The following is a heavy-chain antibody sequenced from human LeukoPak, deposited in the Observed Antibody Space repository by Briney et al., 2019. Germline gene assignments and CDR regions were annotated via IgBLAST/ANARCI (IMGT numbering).Heavy chain of an antibody. CDR3: ARDQEGIAARPEPYFDY. V-gene: IGHV1-2*02. CDR2: INPNSGGT. Sequence: ASVKVSCKASGYTFTGYYMHWVRQAPGQGLEWMGWINPNSGGTNYAQKFQGRVTMTRGTSISTAYMELSRLRSDDTAVYYCARDQEGIAARPEPYFDYWGQGTLVTVSS. J-gene: IGHJ4*02. D-gene: IGHD6-6*01. CDR1: GYTFTGYY.